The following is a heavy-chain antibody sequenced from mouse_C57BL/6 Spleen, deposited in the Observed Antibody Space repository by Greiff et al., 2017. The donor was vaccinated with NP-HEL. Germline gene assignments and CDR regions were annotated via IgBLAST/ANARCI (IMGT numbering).Heavy chain of an antibody. D-gene: IGHD1-1*01. CDR2: IYPRVGST. V-gene: IGHV1-85*01. J-gene: IGHJ3*01. CDR3: ASHYYGSSYGGFAY. Sequence: VQLVESGPELVKPGASVKLSCKASGYTFPGYDINWVKQRPGQGLGGIGGIYPRVGSTKYNEKLKGKAILTVDTSSSTAYMELHSLTSEDSAVYFCASHYYGSSYGGFAYWGQGTLVTVSA. CDR1: GYTFPGYD.